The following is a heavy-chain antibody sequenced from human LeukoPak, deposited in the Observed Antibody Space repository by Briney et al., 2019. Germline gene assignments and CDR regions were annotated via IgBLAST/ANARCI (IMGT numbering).Heavy chain of an antibody. CDR3: ARVQVLDAFDI. Sequence: ASVKVSCKASGYTFTGYYMHWVRQAPGQGLEWMGWISANNNNTDNVQKLQGRVTMTTDTSTSTAYMELRSLRSDDTAVYYCARVQVLDAFDIWGQGTMVTVSS. V-gene: IGHV1-18*04. D-gene: IGHD4/OR15-4a*01. CDR2: ISANNNNT. J-gene: IGHJ3*02. CDR1: GYTFTGYY.